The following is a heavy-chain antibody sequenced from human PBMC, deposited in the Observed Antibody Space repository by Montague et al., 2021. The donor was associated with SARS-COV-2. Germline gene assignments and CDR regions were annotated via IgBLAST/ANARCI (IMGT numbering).Heavy chain of an antibody. CDR1: GGSISSSSYY. CDR3: ARAPPGYWGFVVVVAAHFDY. J-gene: IGHJ4*02. CDR2: IYYSGST. V-gene: IGHV4-39*07. D-gene: IGHD2-15*01. Sequence: SETLSLTCTVSGGSISSSSYYWGWIRRPPGKGLEWIGSIYYSGSTYYNPSLKSRVTISVDTSKNQFSLKLRSVTAADTAVYYCARAPPGYWGFVVVVAAHFDYWGQGTLVTVSS.